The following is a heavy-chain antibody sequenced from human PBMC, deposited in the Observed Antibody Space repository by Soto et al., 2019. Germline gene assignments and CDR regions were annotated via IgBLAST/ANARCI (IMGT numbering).Heavy chain of an antibody. D-gene: IGHD5-12*01. CDR3: ARRRGFPYYYGMDV. V-gene: IGHV4-30-2*01. Sequence: QLQLQESGSGLVKPSQTLSLTCAVSGGSISSGGYSWSWIRQPPGKGLEWIGYIYHSGSTYYNPSLKSRVTISVDRSKNQVPLKLSSVTAADTAVYYCARRRGFPYYYGMDVWGQGTTVTVSS. CDR1: GGSISSGGYS. J-gene: IGHJ6*02. CDR2: IYHSGST.